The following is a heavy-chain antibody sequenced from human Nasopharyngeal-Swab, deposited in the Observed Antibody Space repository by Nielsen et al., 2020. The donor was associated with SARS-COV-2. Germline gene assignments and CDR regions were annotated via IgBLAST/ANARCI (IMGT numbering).Heavy chain of an antibody. CDR2: IYYSGST. V-gene: IGHV4-59*01. J-gene: IGHJ4*02. D-gene: IGHD3-10*01. CDR3: ARAYYYGSGSSFDY. Sequence: GSLRLSCTVSGGSLSSYYWSWIRQPPGKGLEWIGYIYYSGSTNYNPSLKSRVTISVDTSKNQFSLKLSSVTAADTAVYYCARAYYYGSGSSFDYWGQGTLVTVSS. CDR1: GGSLSSYY.